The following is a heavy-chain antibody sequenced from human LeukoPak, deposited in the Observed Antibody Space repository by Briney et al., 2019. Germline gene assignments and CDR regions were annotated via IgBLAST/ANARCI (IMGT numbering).Heavy chain of an antibody. Sequence: SETLSLTCAVYGGSFSGYYWSWIRQPPGKGLEWIGEINHSGGTNYNPSLKSRVTISVDTSKNQFSLKLSSVTAADTAVYYCARGVLLWFGELFGAPRNWFDPWGQGTLVTVSS. CDR3: ARGVLLWFGELFGAPRNWFDP. J-gene: IGHJ5*02. V-gene: IGHV4-34*01. CDR1: GGSFSGYY. CDR2: INHSGGT. D-gene: IGHD3-10*01.